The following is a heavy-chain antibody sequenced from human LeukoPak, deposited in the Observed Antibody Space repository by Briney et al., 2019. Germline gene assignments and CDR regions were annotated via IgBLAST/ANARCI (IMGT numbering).Heavy chain of an antibody. D-gene: IGHD3-22*01. CDR1: GGTSNSHA. V-gene: IGHV1-69*04. CDR3: ATTNDGGGYQWGDFFDF. CDR2: IIPNLGTT. Sequence: SVKVSCKASGGTSNSHAISWVRQAPGQGLEWMGRIIPNLGTTDRAQNFQDRVTLTADKSTNTAYMELTSLTSDDTAVYYCATTNDGGGYQWGDFFDFWGQGTLVTVSS. J-gene: IGHJ4*02.